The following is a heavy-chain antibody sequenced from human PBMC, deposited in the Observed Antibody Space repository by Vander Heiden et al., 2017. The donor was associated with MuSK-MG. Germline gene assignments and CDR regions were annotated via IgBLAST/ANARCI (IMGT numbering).Heavy chain of an antibody. V-gene: IGHV4-39*01. J-gene: IGHJ4*02. D-gene: IGHD3-3*01. CDR2: IYYSGST. Sequence: QLQLQESGPGLVKPSETLSLTCTVSGGSISSSSYYWGWIRQPPGKGLEWIGSIYYSGSTYYNPSLKSRVTISVDTSKNQFSLKLSSVTAADTAVYYCARHGNVGITIFGVAPLSGLGHWGQGTLVTVSS. CDR3: ARHGNVGITIFGVAPLSGLGH. CDR1: GGSISSSSYY.